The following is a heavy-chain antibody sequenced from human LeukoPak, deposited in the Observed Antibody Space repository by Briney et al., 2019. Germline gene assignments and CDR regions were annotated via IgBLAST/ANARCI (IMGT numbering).Heavy chain of an antibody. J-gene: IGHJ3*02. V-gene: IGHV4-30-4*01. Sequence: SETLSLTCTVSGVSISSGDYYWRWIRQPPGRGLEWIGYIYYSRSTYYNPSLKSQVTISVDTSKNQFSLKLNSVTAADTAVYFCARDLPYYYDSSGYSSPQAFDIWGQGTMVTVSS. CDR3: ARDLPYYYDSSGYSSPQAFDI. CDR2: IYYSRST. D-gene: IGHD3-22*01. CDR1: GVSISSGDYY.